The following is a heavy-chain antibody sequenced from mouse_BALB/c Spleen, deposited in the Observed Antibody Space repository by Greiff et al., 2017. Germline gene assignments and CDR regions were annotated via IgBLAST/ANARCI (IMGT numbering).Heavy chain of an antibody. V-gene: IGHV1-7*01. CDR2: INPSTGYT. D-gene: IGHD1-1*02. CDR1: GYTFTSYW. J-gene: IGHJ3*01. CDR3: ARPLWY. Sequence: QVQLKESGADLAKPGASVKMSCKASGYTFTSYWMHWVKQRPGQGLEWIGYINPSTGYTEYTQKFKDKATLTADKSSSTAYMQLSSLTSEDSAVYYCARPLWYWGQGTLVTVSA.